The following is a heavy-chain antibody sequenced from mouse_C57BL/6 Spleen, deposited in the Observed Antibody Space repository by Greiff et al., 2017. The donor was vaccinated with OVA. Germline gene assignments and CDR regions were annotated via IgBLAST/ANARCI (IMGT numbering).Heavy chain of an antibody. Sequence: EVQLQQSGPELVKPGASVKISCKASGYTFTDYYMNWVKQSHGKSLEWIGDINPNNGGTSYNQKFKGKATLTVDKSSSTAYMELRSLTSEDSAVYYCARKGVKWYFDVWGTGTTVTVSS. CDR1: GYTFTDYY. CDR2: INPNNGGT. V-gene: IGHV1-26*01. D-gene: IGHD1-3*01. CDR3: ARKGVKWYFDV. J-gene: IGHJ1*03.